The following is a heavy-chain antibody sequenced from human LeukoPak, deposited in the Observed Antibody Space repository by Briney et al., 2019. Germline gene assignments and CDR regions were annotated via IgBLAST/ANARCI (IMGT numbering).Heavy chain of an antibody. J-gene: IGHJ4*02. CDR1: GYTFTSYY. Sequence: ASVKVSCKAPGYTFTSYYMHWVRQAPGQGLEWMGWINPNRGGTDYAQKFQGRVTMTRDTSISTAYMELSRLRYDDTAVYYCASGYRFRNWGQGTLVTVSS. V-gene: IGHV1-2*02. CDR3: ASGYRFRN. CDR2: INPNRGGT. D-gene: IGHD5-18*01.